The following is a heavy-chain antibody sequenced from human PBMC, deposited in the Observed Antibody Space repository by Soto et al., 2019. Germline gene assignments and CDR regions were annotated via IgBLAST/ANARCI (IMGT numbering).Heavy chain of an antibody. V-gene: IGHV4-31*03. Sequence: QVQLQESGPGLVKPSQTLSLTCSVSGGSISGGGYYWSWIRQHPGKGLEWLGYIYYSGSTFYNPSRNSRVSISVDASMNELSLKLSSVTAADAGVYYCSRFGEDCSSTSCYLGYYYAMDVWGQGTAVTCSS. CDR1: GGSISGGGYY. J-gene: IGHJ6*02. CDR3: SRFGEDCSSTSCYLGYYYAMDV. D-gene: IGHD2-2*01. CDR2: IYYSGST.